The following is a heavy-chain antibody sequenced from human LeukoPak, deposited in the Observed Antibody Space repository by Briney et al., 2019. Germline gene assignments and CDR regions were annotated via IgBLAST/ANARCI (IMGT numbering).Heavy chain of an antibody. CDR3: ARRVTMVRGVIIDAFDI. Sequence: KPGESLKISCKGSGYSFTSYWIGWVRQMPGKGLEWMGIIYPGDSDTRYSPSFQGQVTISADKSISTAYLQWGSLKASDTAMYYCARRVTMVRGVIIDAFDIWGQGTMVTVSS. CDR2: IYPGDSDT. D-gene: IGHD3-10*01. CDR1: GYSFTSYW. V-gene: IGHV5-51*01. J-gene: IGHJ3*02.